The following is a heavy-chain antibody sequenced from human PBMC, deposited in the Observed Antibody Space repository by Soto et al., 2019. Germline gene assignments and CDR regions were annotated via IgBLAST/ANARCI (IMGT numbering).Heavy chain of an antibody. J-gene: IGHJ4*02. CDR2: IYYSGNT. CDR1: GGSISSGDYY. D-gene: IGHD4-17*01. CDR3: ARGTLGDYALNY. Sequence: SETLSLTCTVSGGSISSGDYYWSWIRQPPGKGPEWSGYIYYSGNTYYNPSLKSRVTISVDTSKNQFSLKLSSVTAADTAVYYCARGTLGDYALNYWGQGTLVTVSS. V-gene: IGHV4-30-4*01.